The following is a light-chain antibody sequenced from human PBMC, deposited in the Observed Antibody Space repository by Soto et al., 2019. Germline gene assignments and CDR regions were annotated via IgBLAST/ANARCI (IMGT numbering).Light chain of an antibody. Sequence: QSVLTQPPSVSGAPGQRVTISCTGSSSNIGAGYDVHWYQHLPGTAPKLLIYGNNNRPSGVPDRFSGSKSGTSASLAITGLQAEEETHYYCQSFDSSLSVVFGGGTKLTVL. CDR1: SSNIGAGYD. V-gene: IGLV1-40*01. CDR3: QSFDSSLSVV. CDR2: GNN. J-gene: IGLJ2*01.